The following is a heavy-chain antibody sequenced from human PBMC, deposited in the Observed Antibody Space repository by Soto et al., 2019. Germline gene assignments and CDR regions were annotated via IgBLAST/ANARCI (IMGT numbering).Heavy chain of an antibody. Sequence: QVQLVESGGGVVQPGRSLRVSCAASGFTYSSYDMHWVRQAPGKGLEWVTMISYDGTIKHYADPVKGRFTISRDNSKNTLYLQMNSLTAEDKTLYYCARAFGGNSYGHGYWGQGTLVTVSS. D-gene: IGHD5-18*01. J-gene: IGHJ4*02. CDR2: ISYDGTIK. CDR1: GFTYSSYD. CDR3: ARAFGGNSYGHGY. V-gene: IGHV3-30-3*01.